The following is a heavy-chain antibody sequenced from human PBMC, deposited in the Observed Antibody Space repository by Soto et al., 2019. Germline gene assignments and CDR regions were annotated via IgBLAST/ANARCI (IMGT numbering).Heavy chain of an antibody. J-gene: IGHJ5*02. V-gene: IGHV4-4*07. CDR1: GGSISSYY. CDR2: IYTSGST. D-gene: IGHD3-3*01. Sequence: SETLSLTCTVSGGSISSYYWSWIRQPAGKGLEWIGRIYTSGSTNYNPSLKSRVAISVDKAKNQFSLKLTSVTAADTAVYYCARARGAIFGVVIRNRLDPWGQGTLVTVSS. CDR3: ARARGAIFGVVIRNRLDP.